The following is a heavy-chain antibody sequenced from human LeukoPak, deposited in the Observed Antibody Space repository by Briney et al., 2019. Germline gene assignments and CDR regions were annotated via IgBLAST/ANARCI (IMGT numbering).Heavy chain of an antibody. CDR1: GGSISSYY. CDR2: IYYSGST. CDR3: ASSRTNSYQVY. D-gene: IGHD2-2*01. Sequence: SETLSLTCTVSGGSISSYYWSWIRQPPGKGLEWIGYIYYSGSTNYNPSLKSRVTISVDTSKNQFSLKLSSVTAADTAVYYCASSRTNSYQVYWGQGTLVTVSS. J-gene: IGHJ4*02. V-gene: IGHV4-59*01.